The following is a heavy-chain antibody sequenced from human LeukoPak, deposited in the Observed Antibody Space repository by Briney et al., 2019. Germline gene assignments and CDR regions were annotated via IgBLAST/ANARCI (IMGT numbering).Heavy chain of an antibody. D-gene: IGHD1-26*01. CDR3: ARSRPGDSGSYFRSAYFDY. Sequence: GGSLRLSCAASGFTFSSYAMHWVRQAPGKGLEWVAVISYDGSNKYYADSVKGRFTISRDNSKNTLYLQMNSLRAEDTAVYYYARSRPGDSGSYFRSAYFDYWGQGTLVTVSS. J-gene: IGHJ4*02. V-gene: IGHV3-30-3*01. CDR2: ISYDGSNK. CDR1: GFTFSSYA.